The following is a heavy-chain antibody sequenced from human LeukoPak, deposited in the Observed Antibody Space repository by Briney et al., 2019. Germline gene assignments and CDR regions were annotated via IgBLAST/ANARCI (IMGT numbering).Heavy chain of an antibody. V-gene: IGHV1-69*13. CDR2: IIPIFGTA. Sequence: SVKVSCKASGGTFSSYAISWVRQAPGQGLEWMGGIIPIFGTANYAQKFLGRVTITADESTSTAYMELSSLRSEDTAVYYCADVGYSGSSGAFDIWGQGTMVTVSS. D-gene: IGHD1-26*01. CDR3: ADVGYSGSSGAFDI. CDR1: GGTFSSYA. J-gene: IGHJ3*02.